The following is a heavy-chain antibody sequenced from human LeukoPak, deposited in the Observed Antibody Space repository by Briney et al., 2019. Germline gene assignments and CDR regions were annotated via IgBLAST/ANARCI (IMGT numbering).Heavy chain of an antibody. Sequence: KPGGSLRLSCAASGFTFSDYYMSWIRQAPGKGLEWVSYISSSSSYTNYADSVKGRFTISRDNAKNSLYLQMNSLRAEDTAVYYCARVGIDFSSWLYYYGMDVWGQGTTVTVSS. V-gene: IGHV3-11*06. CDR2: ISSSSSYT. J-gene: IGHJ6*02. D-gene: IGHD6-13*01. CDR1: GFTFSDYY. CDR3: ARVGIDFSSWLYYYGMDV.